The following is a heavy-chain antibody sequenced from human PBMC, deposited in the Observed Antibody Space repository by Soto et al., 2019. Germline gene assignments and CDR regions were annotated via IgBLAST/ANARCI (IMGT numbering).Heavy chain of an antibody. Sequence: EVQLLESGGGLEQPGGSLRLSCAASGFTFRTYTMNWVRQAPGQGLEWVSGIYGDGSETFYADSVKGRFTISRDNSRSMLFLHVNSLRAEDTAIYFCVKVRIPDGRWNFDYWGQGTVVTVSS. CDR2: IYGDGSET. CDR1: GFTFRTYT. V-gene: IGHV3-23*01. CDR3: VKVRIPDGRWNFDY. D-gene: IGHD2-2*02. J-gene: IGHJ4*02.